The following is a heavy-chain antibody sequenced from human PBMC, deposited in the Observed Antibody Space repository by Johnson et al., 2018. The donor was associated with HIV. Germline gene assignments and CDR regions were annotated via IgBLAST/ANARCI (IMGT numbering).Heavy chain of an antibody. D-gene: IGHD1-20*01. J-gene: IGHJ3*02. CDR1: GFTFDDYG. CDR2: INWNGGRT. V-gene: IGHV3-20*04. CDR3: AKDSMGYNWNQFEAFDI. Sequence: VQLVESGGGVVRPGGSLRLSCAASGFTFDDYGMSWVRQVPGKGLEWVSGINWNGGRTGYADSVKGRFTISRYNSKNTLYLLRNSLRPEETAVYYCAKDSMGYNWNQFEAFDIWGQGTMVTVSS.